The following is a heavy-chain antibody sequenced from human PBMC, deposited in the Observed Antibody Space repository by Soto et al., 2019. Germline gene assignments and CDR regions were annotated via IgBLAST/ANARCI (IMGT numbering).Heavy chain of an antibody. D-gene: IGHD3-9*01. CDR2: ISGSGGNT. CDR1: GFTFSSYA. V-gene: IGHV3-23*01. CDR3: AKDSYYDILTGPNYFDY. J-gene: IGHJ4*02. Sequence: GGSLRLSCAASGFTFSSYAMSWVRQAPGKGLEWVSAISGSGGNTYYADSVKGRFTISRDNSKNTLYLQMNSLRAEDTAVYYCAKDSYYDILTGPNYFDYWGQGTLVTVSS.